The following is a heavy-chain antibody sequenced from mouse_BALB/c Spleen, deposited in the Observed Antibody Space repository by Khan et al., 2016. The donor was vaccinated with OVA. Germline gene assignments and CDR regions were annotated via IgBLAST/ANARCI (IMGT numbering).Heavy chain of an antibody. D-gene: IGHD1-1*01. Sequence: EVQLQQSRPELVKPGASMKISCKASGYSFTDYTMNWVKQSHGKNLEWIGLINPYNGFTTYNQKFKGKATLPVHKSSSTAYMELLSLTSEDSAVYYCARGNYYGSNSWFAYWGQGTLVTVSA. CDR3: ARGNYYGSNSWFAY. V-gene: IGHV1-26*01. CDR1: GYSFTDYT. J-gene: IGHJ3*01. CDR2: INPYNGFT.